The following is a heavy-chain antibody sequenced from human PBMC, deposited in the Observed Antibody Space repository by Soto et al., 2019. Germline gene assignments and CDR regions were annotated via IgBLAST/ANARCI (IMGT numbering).Heavy chain of an antibody. Sequence: WETRSLTCTVSGGSVRSGSYYWSWIRQPPGKGLEWIGYIYYSGSTNYNPYLKSRVTISVDTSTNQFSLKLSSVTAADTGVYYCARESDIAAAGTFWFDRWGQGTLVTVSS. CDR3: ARESDIAAAGTFWFDR. V-gene: IGHV4-61*01. CDR1: GGSVRSGSYY. CDR2: IYYSGST. J-gene: IGHJ5*02. D-gene: IGHD6-13*01.